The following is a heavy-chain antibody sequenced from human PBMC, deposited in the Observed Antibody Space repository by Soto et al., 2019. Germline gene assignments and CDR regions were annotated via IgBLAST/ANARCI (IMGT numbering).Heavy chain of an antibody. V-gene: IGHV4-30-2*01. CDR3: ARDTTPGWFDP. CDR1: GGSISSGGYS. CDR2: IYHSGST. J-gene: IGHJ5*02. Sequence: QLQLQESGSGLVKPSQTLSLTCAVSGGSISSGGYSWSWIRQPPGKGLEWIGYIYHSGSTYYNPSLKSRVTISVDRSKNQFSLKLSSVTAAATAVYYCARDTTPGWFDPWGQGTLVTVSS. D-gene: IGHD1-1*01.